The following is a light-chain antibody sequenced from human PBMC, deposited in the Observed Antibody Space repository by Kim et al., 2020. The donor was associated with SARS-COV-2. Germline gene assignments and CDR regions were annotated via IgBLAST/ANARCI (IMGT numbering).Light chain of an antibody. CDR2: SAS. J-gene: IGKJ1*01. Sequence: ENVLTQSPGTLSLSPGERATLSCRASQSVSSNFLAWYQQKAGQAPRLVIYSASSRASGIPDRFSGSGSGTDFTLTISTLEPEDFAVYYCQQYATSPEMFGQGTKVEIK. CDR3: QQYATSPEM. V-gene: IGKV3-20*01. CDR1: QSVSSNF.